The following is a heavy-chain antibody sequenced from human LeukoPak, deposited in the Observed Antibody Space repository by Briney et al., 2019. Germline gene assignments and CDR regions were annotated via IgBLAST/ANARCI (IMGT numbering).Heavy chain of an antibody. CDR2: VNPSGGST. J-gene: IGHJ4*02. CDR1: GYTFIIYY. CDR3: ARGKTMGDY. D-gene: IGHD4/OR15-4a*01. Sequence: ASVKVSCKASGYTFIIYYIHWVRQAPGQGLEWMGTVNPSGGSTNYAQKFQGRITMTRDTSTSTVYMELSSLKSEDTAVYYCARGKTMGDYWGQGTRVTASS. V-gene: IGHV1-46*01.